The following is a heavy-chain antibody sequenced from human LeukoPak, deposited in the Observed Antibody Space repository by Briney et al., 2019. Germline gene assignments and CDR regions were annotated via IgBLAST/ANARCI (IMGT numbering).Heavy chain of an antibody. V-gene: IGHV1-69*13. CDR3: ARSKQQLVLHDAFDI. J-gene: IGHJ3*02. CDR1: GGTFSSYA. Sequence: SVNVSCKASGGTFSSYAISWVRQAPGQGLEWMGGIIPIFGTANYAQKFQGRVTITADESTSTAYMELSSLRSEDTAVYYCARSKQQLVLHDAFDIWGQGTMVTVSS. D-gene: IGHD6-13*01. CDR2: IIPIFGTA.